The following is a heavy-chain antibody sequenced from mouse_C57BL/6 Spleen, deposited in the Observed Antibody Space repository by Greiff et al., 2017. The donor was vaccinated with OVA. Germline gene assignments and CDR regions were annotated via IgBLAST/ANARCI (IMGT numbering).Heavy chain of an antibody. CDR3: TRGRWLLLMDY. V-gene: IGHV1-15*01. CDR1: GYTFTDYE. D-gene: IGHD2-3*01. Sequence: QVQLQQSGAELVRPGASVTLSCKASGYTFTDYEMHWVKQTPVHGLEWIGAIDPETGGTAYNQKFTGKAILTADKSSSTAYMELRSLTSEDSAVYYWTRGRWLLLMDYWGQGTSVTVSS. CDR2: IDPETGGT. J-gene: IGHJ4*01.